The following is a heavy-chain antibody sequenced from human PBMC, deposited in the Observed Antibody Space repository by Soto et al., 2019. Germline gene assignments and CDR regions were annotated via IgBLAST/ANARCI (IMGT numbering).Heavy chain of an antibody. CDR2: INPNSGGT. V-gene: IGHV1-2*04. CDR3: AREYKSSIAARPLDY. D-gene: IGHD6-6*01. CDR1: GYTFTGYY. Sequence: GASVKVSCKASGYTFTGYYMHWVRQAPGQGLEWMGWINPNSGGTNYAQKFQGWVTMTRDTSISTAYMELSRLRSDDTAVYYCAREYKSSIAARPLDYWGQGTLVTVSS. J-gene: IGHJ4*02.